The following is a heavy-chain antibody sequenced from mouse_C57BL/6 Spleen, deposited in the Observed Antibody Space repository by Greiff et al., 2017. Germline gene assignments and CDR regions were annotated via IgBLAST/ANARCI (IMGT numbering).Heavy chain of an antibody. CDR3: ARVDGLLRGGFAY. CDR2: IDPSDSYT. CDR1: GYTFTSYW. J-gene: IGHJ3*01. D-gene: IGHD2-3*01. V-gene: IGHV1-69*01. Sequence: QVQLQQPGAELVMPGASVKLSCKASGYTFTSYWMHWVKQRPGQGLEWIGEIDPSDSYTNYNQKFKGKSTLTVDKSSSTAYMQLSSLTSEASAVYYCARVDGLLRGGFAYWGQGTLVTVSA.